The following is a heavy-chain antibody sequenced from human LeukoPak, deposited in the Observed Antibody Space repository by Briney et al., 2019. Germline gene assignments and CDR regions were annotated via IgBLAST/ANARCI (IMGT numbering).Heavy chain of an antibody. V-gene: IGHV3-21*01. J-gene: IGHJ5*02. D-gene: IGHD3-16*01. CDR3: ARARLGYYDEYFDP. CDR2: ITSTSSHI. CDR1: GFTFSDYR. Sequence: GGSLRLSCAPSGFTFSDYRMAWVRQAPGKGLEWVSSITSTSSHINYADSVRGRFTISRDNAKNALFLQLTSLTDEDTALYYCARARLGYYDEYFDPWGQGTQVTVSS.